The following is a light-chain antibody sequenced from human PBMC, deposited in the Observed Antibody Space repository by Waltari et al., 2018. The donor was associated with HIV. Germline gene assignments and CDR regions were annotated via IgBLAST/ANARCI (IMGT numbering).Light chain of an antibody. V-gene: IGLV1-44*01. CDR2: NNN. Sequence: QSVLTQPPSASGTPAQRVTISCSVRSSTIDINTVTWYQQRPGTAPKLLIYNNNQRPSGVPARFSGSKSGTSASLAISGLQSEDEADYFCAAWDDRLSVVFGGGTKLTVL. CDR1: SSTIDINT. CDR3: AAWDDRLSVV. J-gene: IGLJ3*02.